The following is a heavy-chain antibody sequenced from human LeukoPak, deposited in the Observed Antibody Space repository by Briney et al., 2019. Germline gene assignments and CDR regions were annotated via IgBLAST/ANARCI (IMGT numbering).Heavy chain of an antibody. CDR1: EFTFSSHA. D-gene: IGHD2-2*01. J-gene: IGHJ3*02. Sequence: PGGSLRLSCAASEFTFSSHAMIWVRQAPGKGLEWVSSITSTSSDIFYTDSVKGRFTISRDNAKSSLYLQMNSLRAEDTAVYYCAKDGSLHCSSTSCQLGNAFDIWGQGTMVTVSS. CDR3: AKDGSLHCSSTSCQLGNAFDI. V-gene: IGHV3-21*01. CDR2: ITSTSSDI.